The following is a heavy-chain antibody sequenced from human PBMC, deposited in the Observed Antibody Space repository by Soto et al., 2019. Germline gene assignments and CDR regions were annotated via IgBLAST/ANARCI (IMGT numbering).Heavy chain of an antibody. CDR2: INHSGST. V-gene: IGHV4-34*01. J-gene: IGHJ4*02. CDR1: GGSFSGYY. D-gene: IGHD6-13*01. CDR3: ARARIAAAGTAPFFFDY. Sequence: SETLSLTCAVYGGSFSGYYWSWIRQPPGKGLEWIGEINHSGSTNYNPSLKSRVTISVDTSKNQFSLKLSSVTAADTAVYYCARARIAAAGTAPFFFDYWGQGTLVTVSS.